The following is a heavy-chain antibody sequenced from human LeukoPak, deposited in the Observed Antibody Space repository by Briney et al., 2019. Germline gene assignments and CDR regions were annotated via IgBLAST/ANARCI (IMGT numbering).Heavy chain of an antibody. D-gene: IGHD3-10*01. J-gene: IGHJ4*02. Sequence: QSGGSLRLSCAASGFTFSSYGMHWVRQAPGKGLEWVAVIWYDGSNKYYADSVKGRFTISRDNSKNTLYLQMNSLRAEDTAVYYCARYLNYYGSGSNFDYWGKGTLVTVSS. CDR1: GFTFSSYG. V-gene: IGHV3-33*01. CDR3: ARYLNYYGSGSNFDY. CDR2: IWYDGSNK.